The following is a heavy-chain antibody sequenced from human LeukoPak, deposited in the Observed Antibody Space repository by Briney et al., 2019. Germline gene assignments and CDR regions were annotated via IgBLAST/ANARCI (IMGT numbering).Heavy chain of an antibody. CDR2: IIPIFGTA. D-gene: IGHD2-2*01. V-gene: IGHV1-69*05. Sequence: ASVKVSCKASGGTFSSYAISWVRQAPGQGLEWMGGIIPIFGTANYAQKFQGRVTITTDESTSTAYMELSSQRSEDTAVYYCARGSGHCSSTSCYHFDYWGQGTLVTVSS. J-gene: IGHJ4*02. CDR1: GGTFSSYA. CDR3: ARGSGHCSSTSCYHFDY.